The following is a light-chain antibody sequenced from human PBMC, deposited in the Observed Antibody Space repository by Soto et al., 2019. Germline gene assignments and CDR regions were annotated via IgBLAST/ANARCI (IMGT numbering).Light chain of an antibody. CDR3: CAYAGSSTFVV. Sequence: QSALTQPASVSGSPGQSITISCTGTSSGVGSYNLVSWYQQHPGKAPKLMIFEGSKRPSGVSNRFSGSKSGNTASLTISGLQAEDEADYYGCAYAGSSTFVVFGGGTKLTVL. CDR1: SSGVGSYNL. V-gene: IGLV2-23*03. J-gene: IGLJ2*01. CDR2: EGS.